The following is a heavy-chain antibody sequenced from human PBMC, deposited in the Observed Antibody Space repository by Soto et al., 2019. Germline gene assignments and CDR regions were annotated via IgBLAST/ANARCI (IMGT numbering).Heavy chain of an antibody. CDR3: ARGYCSGGSCYLAYYYYYGMDV. Sequence: QVQLQESGPGLVKPSETLSLTCTVSGGSVSSGSYYWSWIRQPPGKGLEWIGYIYYSGSTNYNPSLKSRVTISVDTSKHQCSLKLSSVTAADTAVYYCARGYCSGGSCYLAYYYYYGMDVWGQGTTVTVSS. V-gene: IGHV4-61*01. D-gene: IGHD2-15*01. CDR2: IYYSGST. J-gene: IGHJ6*02. CDR1: GGSVSSGSYY.